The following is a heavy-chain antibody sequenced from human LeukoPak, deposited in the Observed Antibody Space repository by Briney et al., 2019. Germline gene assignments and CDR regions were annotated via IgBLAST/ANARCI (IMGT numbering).Heavy chain of an antibody. CDR1: GFTFSTYW. D-gene: IGHD4-17*01. V-gene: IGHV3-7*01. Sequence: GGSLRLSCAASGFTFSTYWMTWVRQAPGKGLEWVANIKQDGSEKYYVDSVKGRFTISRDNAKSSLYLQMNSLRAEDTAVYYCARSKLAFSVTPFDSWGQGTLVTVSS. CDR2: IKQDGSEK. J-gene: IGHJ4*02. CDR3: ARSKLAFSVTPFDS.